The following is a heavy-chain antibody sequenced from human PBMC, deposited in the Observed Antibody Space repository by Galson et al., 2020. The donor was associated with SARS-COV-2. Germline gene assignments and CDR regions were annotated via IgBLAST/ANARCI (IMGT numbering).Heavy chain of an antibody. CDR3: AREEAPTDFWSGYGAFDI. J-gene: IGHJ3*02. CDR2: ISSNGGST. D-gene: IGHD3-3*01. Sequence: GGSLRLSCAASGFTFSSYAMHWVRQAPGKGLEYVSAISSNGGSTYYANSVKGRFTISRDNSKNTLYLQMGSLRAEDMAVYYCAREEAPTDFWSGYGAFDIWGQGTMVTVSS. V-gene: IGHV3-64*01. CDR1: GFTFSSYA.